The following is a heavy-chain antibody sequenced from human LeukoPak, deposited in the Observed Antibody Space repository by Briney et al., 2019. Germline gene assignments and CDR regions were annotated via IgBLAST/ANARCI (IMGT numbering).Heavy chain of an antibody. Sequence: GGSLRLSCAASGFTFSSYWMSCVRQAPGKGLEWVANIKQDGSEKYYVDSVKGRFTISRDNAKNSLYLQMNSLRAEDTAVYYCARVFWSGPLDFDYWGQGTLVTVSS. CDR1: GFTFSSYW. CDR2: IKQDGSEK. J-gene: IGHJ4*02. CDR3: ARVFWSGPLDFDY. V-gene: IGHV3-7*01. D-gene: IGHD3-3*01.